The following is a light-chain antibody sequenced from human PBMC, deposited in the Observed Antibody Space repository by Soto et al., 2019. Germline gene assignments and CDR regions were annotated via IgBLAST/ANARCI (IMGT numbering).Light chain of an antibody. Sequence: DIQMTQSPSSLSASVGDRVTITCRASQGISSWLAWYQQKPGKAPKLLIYAASSLQSGVPSRFSGSGSRTYFTLTISLQPEDFATYCCQQANSFPITFGQGTRLEIK. J-gene: IGKJ5*01. CDR2: AAS. CDR3: QQANSFPIT. CDR1: QGISSW. V-gene: IGKV1-12*01.